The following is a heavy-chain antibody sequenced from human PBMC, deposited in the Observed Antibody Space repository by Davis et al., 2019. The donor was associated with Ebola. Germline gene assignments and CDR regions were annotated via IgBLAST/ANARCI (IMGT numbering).Heavy chain of an antibody. V-gene: IGHV3-9*01. J-gene: IGHJ5*02. CDR3: AKDVGRGSSWIFDP. CDR2: ISWNSGSI. CDR1: GFTFDDYA. Sequence: SLKISCEASGFTFDDYAMHWVRQAPGKGLEWVSGISWNSGSIGYADSVKGRFTISRDNAKNSLYLQMNSLRAEDTAFYYCAKDVGRGSSWIFDPWGQGTLVTVSS. D-gene: IGHD6-13*01.